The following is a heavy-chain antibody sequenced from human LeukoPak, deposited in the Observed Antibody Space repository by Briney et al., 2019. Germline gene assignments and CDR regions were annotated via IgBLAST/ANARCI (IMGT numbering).Heavy chain of an antibody. CDR3: ARSPFCGGDCFTGAFDI. V-gene: IGHV3-74*01. Sequence: GGSLRLSCAASGFTFRSYWMHWVRQAPGKGLVWVSRINDDGCGTSYADSVKGRFTISRDNAKNTLYLQLNSLRAEDTAVYYCARSPFCGGDCFTGAFDIWGHGTMVTVSS. CDR2: INDDGCGT. D-gene: IGHD2-21*02. J-gene: IGHJ3*02. CDR1: GFTFRSYW.